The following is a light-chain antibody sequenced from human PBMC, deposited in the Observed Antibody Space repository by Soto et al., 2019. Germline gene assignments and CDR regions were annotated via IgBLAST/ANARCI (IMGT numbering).Light chain of an antibody. J-gene: IGKJ1*01. CDR2: KAS. V-gene: IGKV1-5*03. CDR1: QDIGTW. CDR3: QQYNSYSRT. Sequence: DIQMTQSPSTLSASVGDRVTITCRASQDIGTWLAWYQQKPGKAPKLLIYKASSLESGVPSRFSGSGSGTEFTLTISSLQPDDLATYYCQQYNSYSRTFGQGTKVDIK.